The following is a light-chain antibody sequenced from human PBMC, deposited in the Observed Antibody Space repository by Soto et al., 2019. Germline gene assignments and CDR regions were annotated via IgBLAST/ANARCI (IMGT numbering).Light chain of an antibody. Sequence: QSALTQPASVSGSPGQSSTISCTGTSSDVGGYNYVSWFQYHPGKAPKLMIYDVGNRPSGVSDRFSGSKSGNTASLTISGLQAEDEADYYCSSYRSTSIPYVFGAGTKVTVL. CDR3: SSYRSTSIPYV. CDR2: DVG. J-gene: IGLJ1*01. CDR1: SSDVGGYNY. V-gene: IGLV2-14*03.